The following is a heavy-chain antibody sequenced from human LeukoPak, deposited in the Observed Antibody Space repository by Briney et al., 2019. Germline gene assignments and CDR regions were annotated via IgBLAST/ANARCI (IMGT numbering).Heavy chain of an antibody. D-gene: IGHD1-26*01. CDR1: GFTFSIYE. Sequence: GGSLRLSCAASGFTFSIYEMNWVRQAPGKGLEWVSYISSSGSTIYYADSVKGRFTISRDNAKNSLYLQMNSLRAEDTAVYYCARDYVDISGSYFYGFDPWGQGTLVTDSS. J-gene: IGHJ5*02. CDR2: ISSSGSTI. CDR3: ARDYVDISGSYFYGFDP. V-gene: IGHV3-48*03.